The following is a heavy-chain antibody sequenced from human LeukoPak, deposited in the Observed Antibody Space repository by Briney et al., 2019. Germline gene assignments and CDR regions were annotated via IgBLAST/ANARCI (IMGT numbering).Heavy chain of an antibody. Sequence: SETLSLTCTVSGGSIGTYYWSWIRQPAGKGLEWVGRIYTSGITNYNPSLKSRVTISVDTSKNQFSLKLSSVTAADTAVYYCARPYGSVPLDAFNIGGQGKMVTVSS. D-gene: IGHD3-10*01. V-gene: IGHV4-4*07. J-gene: IGHJ3*02. CDR3: ARPYGSVPLDAFNI. CDR2: IYTSGIT. CDR1: GGSIGTYY.